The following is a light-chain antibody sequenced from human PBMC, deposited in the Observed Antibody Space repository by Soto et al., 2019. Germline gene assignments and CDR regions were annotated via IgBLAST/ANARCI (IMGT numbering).Light chain of an antibody. CDR1: PSLLHRNVYNY. Sequence: IVMTQSPVSLPVTPGEPAYICCRSSPSLLHRNVYNYLDWFLQRPGQSPQLLIYVGSNRARGVPDRFSGSGSGTDFTLKISRVEAEDVAVYYCMEALQTSWTFGQGTKVDIK. J-gene: IGKJ1*01. CDR3: MEALQTSWT. V-gene: IGKV2-28*01. CDR2: VGS.